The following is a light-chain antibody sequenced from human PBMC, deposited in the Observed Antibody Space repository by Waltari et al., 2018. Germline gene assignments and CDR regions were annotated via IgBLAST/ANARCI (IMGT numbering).Light chain of an antibody. Sequence: DIQMTQSPSTLSASVGDRVTITCRASQSISSWLAWYQQKPGKAPKLLIYKASSLESGVPSRFSGSGSGTEFTLTISSLQPDDFATYHCQQYKSYPTFGQGTKVEI. CDR3: QQYKSYPT. J-gene: IGKJ1*01. CDR2: KAS. CDR1: QSISSW. V-gene: IGKV1-5*03.